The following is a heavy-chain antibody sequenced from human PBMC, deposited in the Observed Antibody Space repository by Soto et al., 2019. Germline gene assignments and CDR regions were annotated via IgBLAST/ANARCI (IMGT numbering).Heavy chain of an antibody. D-gene: IGHD2-8*01. V-gene: IGHV1-2*04. J-gene: IGHJ6*02. CDR1: GYSFTDYH. Sequence: ASVKVSFKASGYSFTDYHIHWVRQAPGQGLEWLGRINPKSGGTNTAQKFQGWVTMTTDTSISTASMELTRLTSDDTAIYYSARGDSTDCSNAVCSFFYNSDMDVWGQGTTVTVSS. CDR3: ARGDSTDCSNAVCSFFYNSDMDV. CDR2: INPKSGGT.